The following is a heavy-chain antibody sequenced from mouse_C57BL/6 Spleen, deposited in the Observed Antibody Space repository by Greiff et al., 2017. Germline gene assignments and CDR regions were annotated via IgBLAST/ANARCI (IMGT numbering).Heavy chain of an antibody. J-gene: IGHJ2*01. CDR1: GYTFTSYW. D-gene: IGHD2-4*01. Sequence: QVQLQQPGAELVKPGASVKLSCKASGYTFTSYWMHWVKQRPGRGLEWIGRIHPNSGSTNYNEKFKSKATLTVDKSSSTAYIQLSSLTSEDSAVYYCARSRGYYDYDGGYYFDYWGQGTTLTVSS. V-gene: IGHV1-62-3*01. CDR3: ARSRGYYDYDGGYYFDY. CDR2: IHPNSGST.